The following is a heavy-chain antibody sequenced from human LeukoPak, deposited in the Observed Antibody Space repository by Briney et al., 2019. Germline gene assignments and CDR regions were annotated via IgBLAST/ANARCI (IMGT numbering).Heavy chain of an antibody. CDR1: GFTFSSYS. Sequence: GGSLRLSCAASGFTFSSYSMNWVPQAPGKGLEWVSSISSSSSYIYYADSVKGRFTISRDNAKNSLYLQMNSLRAEDTAVYYCARDSQGSGIYSVDYWGQGTLVTVSS. CDR2: ISSSSSYI. D-gene: IGHD3-10*01. CDR3: ARDSQGSGIYSVDY. V-gene: IGHV3-21*01. J-gene: IGHJ4*02.